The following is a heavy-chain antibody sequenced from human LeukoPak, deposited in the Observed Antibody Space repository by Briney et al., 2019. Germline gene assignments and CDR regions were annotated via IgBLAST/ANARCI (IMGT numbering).Heavy chain of an antibody. D-gene: IGHD3-10*01. CDR1: GYSFTSYW. CDR3: ARPPPWSFDAFDI. CDR2: IYPGDSDT. J-gene: IGHJ3*02. Sequence: GESLKISCKGSGYSFTSYWIGWVRQMPGKGLEWMGIIYPGDSDTRYSPSFQGQVTISADKSISTAYLQWSSLKASDTAMYYCARPPPWSFDAFDIWGQGTMVTVSS. V-gene: IGHV5-51*01.